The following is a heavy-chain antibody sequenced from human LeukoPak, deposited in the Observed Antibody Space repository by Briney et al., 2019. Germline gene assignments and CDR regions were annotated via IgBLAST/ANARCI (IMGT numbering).Heavy chain of an antibody. J-gene: IGHJ5*02. CDR1: GYPISSGYY. V-gene: IGHV4-38-2*02. CDR3: ARWVAVRFDP. Sequence: SETLSLTCTVSGYPISSGYYWGWIRQPPGKGLEWIGSIYHSGSTYYNPSLKSRVTISVDTSKNQFSLKLSSVTAADTAVYYCARWVAVRFDPWGQGTLVTVSS. D-gene: IGHD2-15*01. CDR2: IYHSGST.